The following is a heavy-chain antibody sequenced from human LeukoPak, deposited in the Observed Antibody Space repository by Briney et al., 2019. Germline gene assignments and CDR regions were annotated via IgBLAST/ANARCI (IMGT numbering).Heavy chain of an antibody. J-gene: IGHJ3*02. CDR1: GGSISSSFYY. CDR2: IYHSGST. V-gene: IGHV4-39*07. Sequence: SETLSLTCTVSGGSISSSFYYWGWIRQPPGKGLEWIGSIYHSGSTYYNPSLKSRVTISVDKSKNQFSLKLSSVTAADTAVYYCASRLVLLRSMPEDAFDIWGQGTMVTVSS. D-gene: IGHD3-10*01. CDR3: ASRLVLLRSMPEDAFDI.